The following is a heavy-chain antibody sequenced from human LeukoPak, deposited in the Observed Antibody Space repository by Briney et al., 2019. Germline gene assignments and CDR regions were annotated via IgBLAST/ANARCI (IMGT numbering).Heavy chain of an antibody. CDR3: ARGQKYRYGYTVTELGSGYFDY. J-gene: IGHJ4*02. CDR2: IYYSGYT. V-gene: IGHV4-39*07. D-gene: IGHD5-18*01. CDR1: GGSISSSNFY. Sequence: SETLSLTCTVFGGSISSSNFYWGWIRQPPGKGLEWIGNIYYSGYTYYNPSLKSRVTISVDLSTNQFSLRLSSVTAADTAVYFCARGQKYRYGYTVTELGSGYFDYWGQGTLVTVSS.